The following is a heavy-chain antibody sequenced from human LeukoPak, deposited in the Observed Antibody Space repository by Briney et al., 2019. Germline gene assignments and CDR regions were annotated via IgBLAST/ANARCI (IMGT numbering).Heavy chain of an antibody. Sequence: NPSETLSLTCIVSEMYDFGYYWSWLRQHPGKGLEWFGYINYSGNSYYNPSLKGRVTISIDTSKKQFSLKMSSVTAADTAVYYCARADLAGYQEDFDSGGQGLRVTVSS. CDR2: INYSGNS. CDR1: EMYDFGYY. CDR3: ARADLAGYQEDFDS. J-gene: IGHJ4*02. D-gene: IGHD3-9*01. V-gene: IGHV4-31*03.